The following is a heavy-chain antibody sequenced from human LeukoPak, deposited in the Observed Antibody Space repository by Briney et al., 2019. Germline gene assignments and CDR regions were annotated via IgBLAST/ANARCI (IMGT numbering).Heavy chain of an antibody. CDR3: ASGYYDSSESYFDY. CDR2: INHSGST. V-gene: IGHV4-34*01. CDR1: GGSFSGYY. D-gene: IGHD3-22*01. Sequence: SETLSLTCAVYGGSFSGYYWSWIRQPPGKGLEWIGEINHSGSTNYNPSLKSRVTISVDTSKNQFSLKLSSVTAADTAVYYCASGYYDSSESYFDYWGQGTLVTVSS. J-gene: IGHJ4*02.